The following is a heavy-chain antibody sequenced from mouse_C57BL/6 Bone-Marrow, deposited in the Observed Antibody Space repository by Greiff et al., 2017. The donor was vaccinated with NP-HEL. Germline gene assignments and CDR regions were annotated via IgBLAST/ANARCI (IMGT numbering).Heavy chain of an antibody. Sequence: EVMLVESGGGLVQPKGSLKLSCAASGFSFNTYAMNWVRQAPGKGLEWVARIRSKSNNYATYYADSVKDRFTISRDDSESMLYLQMNNLKTEDTAMYYCVTLNWGRGYFDVWGTGTTVTVSS. J-gene: IGHJ1*03. CDR3: VTLNWGRGYFDV. D-gene: IGHD4-1*01. CDR2: IRSKSNNYAT. CDR1: GFSFNTYA. V-gene: IGHV10-1*01.